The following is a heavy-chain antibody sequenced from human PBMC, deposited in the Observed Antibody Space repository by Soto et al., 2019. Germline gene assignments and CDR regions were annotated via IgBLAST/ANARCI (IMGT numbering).Heavy chain of an antibody. D-gene: IGHD2-2*01. J-gene: IGHJ6*02. CDR3: ARECSSTSCYDYYYYGMDV. CDR2: ISAYNGNT. Sequence: ASVKVSCKASGYTFTSYGISWVRQAPGQGLEWMGWISAYNGNTNYAQKLQGRVTMTTDTSTSTAYMELRSLRSDDTAVYYCARECSSTSCYDYYYYGMDVWGQGTTVTSP. CDR1: GYTFTSYG. V-gene: IGHV1-18*01.